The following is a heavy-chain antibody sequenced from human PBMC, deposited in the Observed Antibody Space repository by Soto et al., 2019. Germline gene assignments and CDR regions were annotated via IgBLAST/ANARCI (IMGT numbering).Heavy chain of an antibody. D-gene: IGHD3-9*01. CDR3: ARVPVPGYYDILTGYYNWFDP. V-gene: IGHV1-18*01. CDR2: ISAYNGNT. J-gene: IGHJ5*02. CDR1: GYTFTSYG. Sequence: ASVKVSCKASGYTFTSYGISWVRQAPGQGREWMGWISAYNGNTNYAQKLQGRVTMTTDTSTSTAYMELRSLRSDDTAVYYCARVPVPGYYDILTGYYNWFDPWGQGTLVTVSS.